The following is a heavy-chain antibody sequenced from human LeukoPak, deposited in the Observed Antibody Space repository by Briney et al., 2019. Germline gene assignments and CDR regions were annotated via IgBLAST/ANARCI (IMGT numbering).Heavy chain of an antibody. Sequence: SETLSLTCTVSGDSISSYYWSWIRQPPGKGLEWIGYIYYTGSTYYNPSLESRVTISVDTSKNQFSLKVRSVTAADTAVYYCARDFASGRDGPFDYWGQGTLVTVSS. D-gene: IGHD6-19*01. V-gene: IGHV4-59*12. CDR3: ARDFASGRDGPFDY. CDR2: IYYTGST. J-gene: IGHJ4*02. CDR1: GDSISSYY.